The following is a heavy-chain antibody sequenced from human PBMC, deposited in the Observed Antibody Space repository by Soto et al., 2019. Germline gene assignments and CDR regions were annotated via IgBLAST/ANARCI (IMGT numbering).Heavy chain of an antibody. Sequence: PGGSLRLSCAASGFTFSSYAMSWVRQAPGKGLEWVSAISGSGGSTYYADSVKGRFTISRDNSKNTLYLQMNSLRAEDTAVYYCAKSNYYYDSSGLTVWGQGTTVTVSS. CDR3: AKSNYYYDSSGLTV. CDR1: GFTFSSYA. CDR2: ISGSGGST. V-gene: IGHV3-23*01. J-gene: IGHJ6*02. D-gene: IGHD3-22*01.